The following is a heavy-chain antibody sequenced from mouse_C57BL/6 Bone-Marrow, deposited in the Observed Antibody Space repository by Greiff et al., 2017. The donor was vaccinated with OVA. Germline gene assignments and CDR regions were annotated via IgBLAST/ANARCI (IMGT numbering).Heavy chain of an antibody. V-gene: IGHV1-82*01. CDR3: ARHEDGYYASYFDY. D-gene: IGHD2-3*01. Sequence: QVQLKQSGPELVKPGASVKISCKASGYAFSSSWMNWVKQRPGKGLEWIGRIYPGDGDTNYNGKFKGKATLTADKTSSTAYMQLSSLTSEDSAVYFCARHEDGYYASYFDYWGQCTTLTVSS. J-gene: IGHJ2*01. CDR2: IYPGDGDT. CDR1: GYAFSSSW.